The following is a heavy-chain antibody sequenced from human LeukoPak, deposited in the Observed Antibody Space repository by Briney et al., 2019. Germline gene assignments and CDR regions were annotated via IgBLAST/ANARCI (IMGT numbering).Heavy chain of an antibody. D-gene: IGHD4-23*01. J-gene: IGHJ4*02. CDR2: IKQDGSEK. CDR3: ARAKTTVVTPEFDY. CDR1: GFTFSSYW. V-gene: IGHV3-7*02. Sequence: GGSLRLSCTASGFTFSSYWMNWVRQAPGKGLEWVANIKQDGSEKYYVDSVKGRFTISRDNAKNSLYLQMNNLRDEDTAVYYCARAKTTVVTPEFDYWGQGTLVTVSS.